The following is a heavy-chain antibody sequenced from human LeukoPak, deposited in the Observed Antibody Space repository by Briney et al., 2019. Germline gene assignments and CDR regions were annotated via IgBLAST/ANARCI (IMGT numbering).Heavy chain of an antibody. D-gene: IGHD5-24*01. Sequence: GGSLRLSCAVSGFDFSTYWMTWVRQAPGKGLEWVANIKRDGSVTNYVDSVKGRFTISRDNAKNSLFLQMSSLSAEDTAVYYCARGGEMATDAFDIWGQGTMVTVSS. CDR2: IKRDGSVT. CDR1: GFDFSTYW. J-gene: IGHJ3*02. CDR3: ARGGEMATDAFDI. V-gene: IGHV3-7*01.